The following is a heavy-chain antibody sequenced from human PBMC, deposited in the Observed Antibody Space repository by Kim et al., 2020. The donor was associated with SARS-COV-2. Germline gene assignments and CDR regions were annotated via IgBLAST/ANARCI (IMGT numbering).Heavy chain of an antibody. D-gene: IGHD2-2*01. CDR1: GYTFTSYY. J-gene: IGHJ5*02. CDR3: AKGDLVAPAATSWFDP. CDR2: INPSGGST. V-gene: IGHV1-46*01. Sequence: ASVKVSCKASGYTFTSYYIHWVRQAPGQGLEWMGIINPSGGSTSYAQKFQGRLTMTRDTSTSTVYMELSSLRSEDTAVYYCAKGDLVAPAATSWFDPWGQGTLVTVSS.